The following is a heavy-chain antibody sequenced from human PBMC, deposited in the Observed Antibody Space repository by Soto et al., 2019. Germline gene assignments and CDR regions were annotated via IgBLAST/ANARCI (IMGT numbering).Heavy chain of an antibody. CDR2: ISAYNGNT. Sequence: ASVKVSCKASGYTFTSYGISWVRQAPGQGLEWMGWISAYNGNTNYAQKFQGRVTITTDTSTSTAYMELSSLRSEDTAVYYCATLCGGACYSSDYCGQGTLVTVSS. CDR1: GYTFTSYG. V-gene: IGHV1-18*01. J-gene: IGHJ4*02. CDR3: ATLCGGACYSSDY. D-gene: IGHD2-21*02.